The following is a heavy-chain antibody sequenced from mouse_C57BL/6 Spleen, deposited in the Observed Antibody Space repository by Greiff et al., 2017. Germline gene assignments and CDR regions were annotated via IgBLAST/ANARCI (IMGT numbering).Heavy chain of an antibody. CDR1: GYTFTDYY. CDR2: INPNNGGT. Sequence: VQLQQSGPELVKPGASVKISCKASGYTFTDYYMNWVKQSHGKSLEWIGDINPNNGGTSYNQKFKGKATLTVDKSSSTAYMELRSLTSEDSAVYYCAIYDGYHPLAYWGQGTLVTVSA. J-gene: IGHJ3*01. D-gene: IGHD2-3*01. V-gene: IGHV1-26*01. CDR3: AIYDGYHPLAY.